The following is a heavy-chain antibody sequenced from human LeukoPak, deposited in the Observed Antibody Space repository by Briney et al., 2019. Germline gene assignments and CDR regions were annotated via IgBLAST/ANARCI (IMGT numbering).Heavy chain of an antibody. CDR3: ARGRREKQWLVRYAFDI. Sequence: GGSLRLSCAASGFTFSDYYMSWIRQAPGKGLEWISHISSSGKTIYYTDSVKGRFTISRDNTKNSLDLQMSDLRAEDTAVYYCARGRREKQWLVRYAFDIWGQGTMVTVSS. J-gene: IGHJ3*02. D-gene: IGHD6-19*01. V-gene: IGHV3-11*04. CDR2: ISSSGKTI. CDR1: GFTFSDYY.